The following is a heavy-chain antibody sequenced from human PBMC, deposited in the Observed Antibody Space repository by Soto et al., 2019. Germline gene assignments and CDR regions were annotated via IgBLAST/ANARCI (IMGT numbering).Heavy chain of an antibody. CDR1: GETMRSPDW. CDR2: IFQSGST. D-gene: IGHD6-19*01. J-gene: IGHJ5*01. CDR3: ARGRGRYSSGWSWFDS. V-gene: IGHV4-4*02. Sequence: SDTLSITSGVSGETMRSPDWWTWVRQPPGKGLEWIGEIFQSGSTNYTPSLESRVTISVDKSKNQFSLTLTSVTAADTAVYFCARGRGRYSSGWSWFDSWGQGILVTAPQ.